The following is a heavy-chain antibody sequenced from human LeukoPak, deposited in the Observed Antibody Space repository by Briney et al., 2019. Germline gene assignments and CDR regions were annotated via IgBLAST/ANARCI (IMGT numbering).Heavy chain of an antibody. V-gene: IGHV3-21*01. J-gene: IGHJ6*02. CDR2: ISPVSSYT. CDR1: GFSFNSYT. D-gene: IGHD2/OR15-2a*01. Sequence: GGSLRLSRLASGFSFNSYTMNWVREAPGKGLEWISTISPVSSYTWYAESVKGRFTISRDNPKNSLYLQMDSLRAEDTAVYYCVRDVSRRIGMDVWGQGTTVTVSS. CDR3: VRDVSRRIGMDV.